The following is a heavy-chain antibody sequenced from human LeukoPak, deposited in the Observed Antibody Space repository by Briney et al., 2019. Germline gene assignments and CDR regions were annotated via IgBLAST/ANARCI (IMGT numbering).Heavy chain of an antibody. V-gene: IGHV3-9*03. D-gene: IGHD2-2*01. Sequence: PGGSLRLSCAASGFMFDDYAMHWVRQVPGKGLEWVSSISYNSSSIAYADSVKGRFTISRDNAKNSLYLQMSSLRVEDMALYHCAKAGCSSIGCYVNYWGQGTLVTVSS. CDR2: ISYNSSSI. CDR3: AKAGCSSIGCYVNY. J-gene: IGHJ4*02. CDR1: GFMFDDYA.